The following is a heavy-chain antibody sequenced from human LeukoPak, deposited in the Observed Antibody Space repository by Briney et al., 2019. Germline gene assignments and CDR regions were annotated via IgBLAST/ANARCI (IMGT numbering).Heavy chain of an antibody. J-gene: IGHJ5*02. Sequence: ASVKVSCKASGYTFTGYYMHWVRQAPGQGFEWMGRINPNSGGTNYAQKFQGRVTMTRDTSISTAYMELSRLRSDDTAVYYCARGAYGSGSYYSNWFDPWGQGTLVTVSS. V-gene: IGHV1-2*06. CDR3: ARGAYGSGSYYSNWFDP. CDR1: GYTFTGYY. CDR2: INPNSGGT. D-gene: IGHD3-10*01.